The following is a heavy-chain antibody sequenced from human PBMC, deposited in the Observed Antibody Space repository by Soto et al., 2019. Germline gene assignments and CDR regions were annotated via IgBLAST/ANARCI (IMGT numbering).Heavy chain of an antibody. D-gene: IGHD6-13*01. CDR1: GFTFSSYW. CDR2: IKQDGSEK. Sequence: GGSLRLSCAASGFTFSSYWMSWVRQAPGKGLEWVANIKQDGSEKYYVDSVKGRFTISRDNAKNSLYLQMNSLRAEDTAVYYCARDIAAAGTQTPWGYWGQGTLVTVSS. V-gene: IGHV3-7*03. J-gene: IGHJ4*02. CDR3: ARDIAAAGTQTPWGY.